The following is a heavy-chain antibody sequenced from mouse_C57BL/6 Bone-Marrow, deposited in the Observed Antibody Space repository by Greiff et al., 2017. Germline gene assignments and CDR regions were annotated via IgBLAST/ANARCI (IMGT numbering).Heavy chain of an antibody. J-gene: IGHJ1*03. D-gene: IGHD1-1*01. CDR3: ARDCSSLYWYFDV. Sequence: QVQLQQSGAELARPGASVKLSCKASGYTFTSYGISWVKQRTGQGLEWIGEIYPRSGNTYYNEKFKGKATLTADKSSSTAYMELRSLTSEDSAVXFCARDCSSLYWYFDVWGTGTTVTVSS. V-gene: IGHV1-81*01. CDR1: GYTFTSYG. CDR2: IYPRSGNT.